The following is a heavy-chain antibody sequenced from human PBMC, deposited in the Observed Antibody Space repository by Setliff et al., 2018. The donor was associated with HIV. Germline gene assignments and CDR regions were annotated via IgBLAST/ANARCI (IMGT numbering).Heavy chain of an antibody. Sequence: ASVKVSCKTSGYTFDGHYLHWVRQAPGQGLEWMGRISPNNFNTQYAKNFQGRVTMTRDTSISTAYMELSSLGSDDTAVYFCARDTSSSYWGQGTPVTSPQ. CDR1: GYTFDGHY. D-gene: IGHD2-2*01. CDR2: ISPNNFNT. J-gene: IGHJ4*02. CDR3: ARDTSSSY. V-gene: IGHV1-2*06.